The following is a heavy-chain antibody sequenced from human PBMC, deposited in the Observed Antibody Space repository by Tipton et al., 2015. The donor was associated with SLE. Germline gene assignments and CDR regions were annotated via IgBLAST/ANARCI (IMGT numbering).Heavy chain of an antibody. D-gene: IGHD3-22*01. Sequence: TLSLTCTVSGGSIDSHYWGWIRQPPGKALEWIGYIYYSGSTSYNPSLMGRVTISVDTSKNQFSLEVTSVTAADTAVYYCARDGISGGYNYPDPFDIWGQGKMVYVSP. CDR1: GGSIDSHY. CDR3: ARDGISGGYNYPDPFDI. V-gene: IGHV4-59*11. CDR2: IYYSGST. J-gene: IGHJ3*02.